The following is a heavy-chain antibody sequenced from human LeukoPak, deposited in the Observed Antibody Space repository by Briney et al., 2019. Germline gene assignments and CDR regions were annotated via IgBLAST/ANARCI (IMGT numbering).Heavy chain of an antibody. Sequence: GGSLRLSCAASGFTFSRYWMHWVRQAPGKGLMWVSRISPDGSTTLYADSVKGRFTISRDNAKNSLYLQMNSLRAEDTAVYYCARDAGATYYYDSSGYPYGMDVWGQGTTVTISS. CDR1: GFTFSRYW. CDR2: ISPDGSTT. J-gene: IGHJ6*02. V-gene: IGHV3-74*03. CDR3: ARDAGATYYYDSSGYPYGMDV. D-gene: IGHD3-22*01.